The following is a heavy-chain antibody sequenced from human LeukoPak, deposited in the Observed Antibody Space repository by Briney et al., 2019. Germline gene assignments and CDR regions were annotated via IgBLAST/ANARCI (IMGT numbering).Heavy chain of an antibody. CDR1: GGTFSSYA. D-gene: IGHD2-8*01. CDR3: ARVPDIVLMVYAIPGDGGGWYYGMDV. CDR2: ISAYNGNT. V-gene: IGHV1-18*01. Sequence: GASVKVSCKASGGTFSSYAISWVRQAPGQGLEWMGWISAYNGNTNYAQKLQGRVTMTTDTSTSTAYMELRSLRSDDTAVYYCARVPDIVLMVYAIPGDGGGWYYGMDVWGQGTTVTVSS. J-gene: IGHJ6*02.